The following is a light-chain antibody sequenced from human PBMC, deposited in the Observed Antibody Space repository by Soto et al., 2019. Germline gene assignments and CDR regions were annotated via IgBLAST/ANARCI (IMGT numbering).Light chain of an antibody. CDR1: QSVSNN. Sequence: EIVMTQSPATLSVSLGERATLSCRASQSVSNNVAWYQQKPGQPPRLLIYSASARVAGAPARFSGSGSGTEFTLTISSLQSEDFAVYYCQQYNAWPPITFGQGTRAE. V-gene: IGKV3-15*01. J-gene: IGKJ5*01. CDR2: SAS. CDR3: QQYNAWPPIT.